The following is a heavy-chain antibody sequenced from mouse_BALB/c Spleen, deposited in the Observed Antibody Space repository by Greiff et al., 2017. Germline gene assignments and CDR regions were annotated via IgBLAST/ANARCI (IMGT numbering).Heavy chain of an antibody. Sequence: EVKLVESGGGLVKPGGSLKLSCAASGFTFSSYAMSWVRQTPEKRLEWVASISSGGSTYYPDSVKGRFTISRDNARNILYLQMSSLRSEDTAMYYCARENYDYDEGFDYWGQGTTLTVSS. CDR1: GFTFSSYA. CDR3: ARENYDYDEGFDY. V-gene: IGHV5-6-5*01. CDR2: ISSGGST. D-gene: IGHD2-4*01. J-gene: IGHJ2*01.